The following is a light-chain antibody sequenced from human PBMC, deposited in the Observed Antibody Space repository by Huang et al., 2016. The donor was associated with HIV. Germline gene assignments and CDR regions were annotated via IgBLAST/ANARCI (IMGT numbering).Light chain of an antibody. CDR1: QNISSW. Sequence: DIQLTQSPSTLSASVGDRLTTTCRASQNISSWLAWYQQKPGKDPKLLIYQISSLQSVVPTRFSGSGSGTKFTLSINSLQPDDIGTYYWQYGETFGQGSKVEVK. J-gene: IGKJ1*01. V-gene: IGKV1-5*03. CDR2: QIS. CDR3: QYGET.